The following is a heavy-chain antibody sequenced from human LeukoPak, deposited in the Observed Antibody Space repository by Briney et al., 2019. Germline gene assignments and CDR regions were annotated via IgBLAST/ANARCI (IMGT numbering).Heavy chain of an antibody. CDR2: IIPIFGTA. CDR3: ARVGSSSWYELRAYYYYMDV. V-gene: IGHV1-69*06. Sequence: APVKVSCKASGGTFSSYAISWVRQAPGQGLEWMGGIIPIFGTANYAQKFQGRVTITADKSTSTAYMELSSLRSEDTAVYYCARVGSSSWYELRAYYYYMDVWGKGTTVTVSS. D-gene: IGHD6-13*01. CDR1: GGTFSSYA. J-gene: IGHJ6*03.